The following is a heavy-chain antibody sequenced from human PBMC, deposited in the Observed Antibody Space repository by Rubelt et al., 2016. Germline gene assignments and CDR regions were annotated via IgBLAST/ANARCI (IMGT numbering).Heavy chain of an antibody. V-gene: IGHV3-21*01. CDR3: ARMMSMTTVTPSYYYGMDY. CDR2: IILSSSFI. Sequence: GKGLEWVSSIILSSSFIYYADSVKGRFTISRDNAMNSMYLHMNSLRAEDTAVYYCARMMSMTTVTPSYYYGMDYWGKGTTVTVSS. D-gene: IGHD4-17*01. J-gene: IGHJ6*04.